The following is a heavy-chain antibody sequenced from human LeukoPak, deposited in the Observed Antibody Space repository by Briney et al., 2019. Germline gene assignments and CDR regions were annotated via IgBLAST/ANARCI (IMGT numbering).Heavy chain of an antibody. D-gene: IGHD1-7*01. CDR1: GFTVSSNY. CDR2: IYSGGST. J-gene: IGHJ4*02. V-gene: IGHV3-66*01. Sequence: GGSLRLSCAASGFTVSSNYMSWVRQAPGKGLEWVSVIYSGGSTYYADSVKGRFTIFRDNSKNTLYLQMNSLRAEDTAVYYCARGNSGGYYFDYWGQGTLVTVSS. CDR3: ARGNSGGYYFDY.